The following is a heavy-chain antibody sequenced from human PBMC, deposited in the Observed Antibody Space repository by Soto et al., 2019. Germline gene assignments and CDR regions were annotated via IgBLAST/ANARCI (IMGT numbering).Heavy chain of an antibody. J-gene: IGHJ4*02. V-gene: IGHV1-18*01. CDR2: VGTANDNT. CDR1: GYTFTAYG. Sequence: QVQMVQSGPEVKMPGASVKVSCKTSGYTFTAYGLAWLRQAPGQRPEWMGWVGTANDNTNYAEKFQGRVTMTTDTSTATTYMELRSLSADDTAVYYCEREINTDSSAYDSFAYWGQGTLVTVSS. CDR3: EREINTDSSAYDSFAY. D-gene: IGHD3-22*01.